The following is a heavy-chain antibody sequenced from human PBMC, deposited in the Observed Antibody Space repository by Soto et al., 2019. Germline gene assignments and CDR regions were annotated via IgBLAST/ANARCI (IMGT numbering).Heavy chain of an antibody. CDR2: IYYSGST. J-gene: IGHJ4*02. CDR3: ARDQVAGPKRFDY. D-gene: IGHD2-15*01. V-gene: IGHV4-31*03. CDR1: GGYIGSGGYY. Sequence: TLSLTCTVSGGYIGSGGYYWSWIRQHPGKGLEWIGYIYYSGSTYYNPSLKSRVTISVDTSKNQFSLKLSSVTAADTAVYYCARDQVAGPKRFDYWGQGTLVTVSS.